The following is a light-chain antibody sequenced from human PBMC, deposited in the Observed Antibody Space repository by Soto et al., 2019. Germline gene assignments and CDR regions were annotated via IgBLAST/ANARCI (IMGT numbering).Light chain of an antibody. Sequence: AIRMTQSPSSLSASTGDRVTITCRASQGISSYLAWYQQKPGKAPKLLIYAASTLQSGVPSRFSGSGSATDFTLTISCLQSDDFATYYCQQYYSYHRKFGKGTKADI. CDR1: QGISSY. CDR3: QQYYSYHRK. J-gene: IGKJ1*01. V-gene: IGKV1-8*01. CDR2: AAS.